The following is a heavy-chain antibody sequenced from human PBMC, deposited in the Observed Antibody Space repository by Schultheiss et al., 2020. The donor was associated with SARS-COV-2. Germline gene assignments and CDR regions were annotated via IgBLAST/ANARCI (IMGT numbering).Heavy chain of an antibody. V-gene: IGHV3-30*03. Sequence: LSLTCAVYGGSFSGYYWSWIRQPPGKGLEWVAVISYDGSNKYYADSVKGRFTISRDNAKNSLYLQMNSLRAEDTAVYYCARGDTRSSLCYWGQGTLVTVSS. D-gene: IGHD6-6*01. CDR1: GGSFSGYY. CDR3: ARGDTRSSLCY. J-gene: IGHJ4*02. CDR2: ISYDGSNK.